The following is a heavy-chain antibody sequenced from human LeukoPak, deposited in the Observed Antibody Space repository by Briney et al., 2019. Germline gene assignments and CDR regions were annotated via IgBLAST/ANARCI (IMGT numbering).Heavy chain of an antibody. CDR2: INAGNGNT. CDR1: GYTFTSYA. Sequence: ASVTVSCTASGYTFTSYAMHWVRQAPGQRLEWMGWINAGNGNTKYSQKFQGRVTITRDTSASTAYMELSSLRSEDTAVYYCARYDSSGYYLGSTSGHFDYWGQGTLVTVSS. V-gene: IGHV1-3*01. D-gene: IGHD3-22*01. J-gene: IGHJ4*02. CDR3: ARYDSSGYYLGSTSGHFDY.